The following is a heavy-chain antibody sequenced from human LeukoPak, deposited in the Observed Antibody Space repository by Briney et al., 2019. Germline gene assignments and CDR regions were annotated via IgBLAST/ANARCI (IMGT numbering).Heavy chain of an antibody. CDR3: AGDPGTTTYGMDV. Sequence: GGSLRLSCTASGFTFSNYGMHWVRQAPGRGLEWVAVVWSDGSNKNYADSVKGRFTISKDNYKNTLYLQMSSLRAADTAVYYCAGDPGTTTYGMDVWGQGTTVTVSS. J-gene: IGHJ6*02. CDR1: GFTFSNYG. CDR2: VWSDGSNK. V-gene: IGHV3-33*01. D-gene: IGHD1-1*01.